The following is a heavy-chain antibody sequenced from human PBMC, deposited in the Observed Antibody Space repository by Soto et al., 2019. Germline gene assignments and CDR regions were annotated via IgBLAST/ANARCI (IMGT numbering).Heavy chain of an antibody. V-gene: IGHV3-23*01. CDR1: GFSFSSFA. Sequence: GGSLRLSCAASGFSFSSFAMSWVRQAPGKGLEWVSVISDRDGSTYFADSVKGRFTISRDDSKSTLYLQMNGLRGDDTAIYYCAKGGYYFDSSGYFDYWGLGTLVTVSS. D-gene: IGHD3-22*01. CDR2: ISDRDGST. J-gene: IGHJ4*02. CDR3: AKGGYYFDSSGYFDY.